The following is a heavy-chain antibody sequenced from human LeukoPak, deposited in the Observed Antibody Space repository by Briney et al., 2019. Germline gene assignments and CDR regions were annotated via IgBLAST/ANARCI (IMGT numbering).Heavy chain of an antibody. CDR1: GFTFSSYA. J-gene: IGHJ4*02. CDR2: ISSNGGST. CDR3: VNWGYYGSGSQNFDY. Sequence: GRSLRLSCAASGFTFSSYAMHWVRQAPGKGLEYVSAISSNGGSTYYADSVKGRFTISRDNSKNTLYLQMSSLRAEDTAVYYCVNWGYYGSGSQNFDYWGQGTLVTVSS. D-gene: IGHD3-10*01. V-gene: IGHV3-64D*09.